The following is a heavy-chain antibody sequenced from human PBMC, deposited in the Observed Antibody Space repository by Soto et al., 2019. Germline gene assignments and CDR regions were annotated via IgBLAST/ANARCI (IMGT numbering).Heavy chain of an antibody. CDR3: ARDPSESGNSYDAFDI. CDR1: GYTFTSYG. V-gene: IGHV1-18*01. J-gene: IGHJ3*02. Sequence: AASVKVSCKASGYTFTSYGISWVRQAPGQGLEWMGWISAYNGNTNYAQKLQGRVTMTTDTSTSTAYMELRSLRSDDTAVYYCARDPSESGNSYDAFDIWGQGTMVTVSS. CDR2: ISAYNGNT. D-gene: IGHD2-15*01.